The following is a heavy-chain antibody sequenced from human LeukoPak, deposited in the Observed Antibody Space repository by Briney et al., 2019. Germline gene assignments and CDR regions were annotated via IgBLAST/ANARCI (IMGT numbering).Heavy chain of an antibody. J-gene: IGHJ4*02. Sequence: GGSLRLSCAASGFTFSSHWMHWVRQAPGKGLVWVSRINNDGSSTSYADFVKGRFTISRDNTKNTLYLQMNSLRAEDTAVYYCARLLGSTTSVDYWGQGTPVTVSS. CDR1: GFTFSSHW. CDR3: ARLLGSTTSVDY. CDR2: INNDGSST. D-gene: IGHD2/OR15-2a*01. V-gene: IGHV3-74*01.